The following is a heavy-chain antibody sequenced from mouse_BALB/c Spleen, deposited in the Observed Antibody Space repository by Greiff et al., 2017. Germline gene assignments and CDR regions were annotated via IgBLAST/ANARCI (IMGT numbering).Heavy chain of an antibody. CDR3: ARHSSGYAY. Sequence: EVKLLEFGGDLVKPGGTLKPSCATPGFTFSRYGMSWVRPTSDKRLEWVATISSGGSYTYYPDSVKGRFTISRDNDKNTLYLQMSSLKSEDTAMYYCARHSSGYAYWGQGTLVTVSA. J-gene: IGHJ3*01. D-gene: IGHD3-1*01. CDR2: ISSGGSYT. V-gene: IGHV5-6*01. CDR1: GFTFSRYG.